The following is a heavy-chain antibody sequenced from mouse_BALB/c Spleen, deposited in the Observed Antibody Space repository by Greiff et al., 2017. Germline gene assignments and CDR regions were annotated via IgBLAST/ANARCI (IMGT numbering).Heavy chain of an antibody. CDR1: GFTFTDYY. D-gene: IGHD2-1*01. Sequence: EVQLLESGAGLVQPGGSLRLSCATSGFTFTDYYMNWVRQTPGKALEWMGFIRKKANGYTTEYSASVKGRFTISRDNSQSILYLQMNTLRAEDSATYYCARGYGNYDWFADWGEGTLVTVSA. J-gene: IGHJ3*01. V-gene: IGHV7-3*02. CDR2: IRKKANGYTT. CDR3: ARGYGNYDWFAD.